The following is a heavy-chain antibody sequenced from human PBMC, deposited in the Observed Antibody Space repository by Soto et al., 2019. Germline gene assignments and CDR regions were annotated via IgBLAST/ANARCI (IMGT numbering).Heavy chain of an antibody. CDR3: VRPYYSSSWFPFGR. V-gene: IGHV3-11*01. CDR2: IDSDDGTT. Sequence: PGGSLRLSCTASGFDLGDYYMSWIRQAPGKGLEWVSYIDSDDGTTYYTDSVKGRFTISRDNAKNSLYLQMNSLRVEDTALYYCVRPYYSSSWFPFGRWGQGTLVTVSS. J-gene: IGHJ4*02. D-gene: IGHD6-13*01. CDR1: GFDLGDYY.